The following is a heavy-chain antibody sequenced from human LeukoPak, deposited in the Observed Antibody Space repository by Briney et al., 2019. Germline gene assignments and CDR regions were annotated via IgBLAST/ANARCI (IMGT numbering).Heavy chain of an antibody. CDR2: VDLEDGET. J-gene: IGHJ3*02. D-gene: IGHD4-17*01. Sequence: GASVKVSCKVSGCTLTELSMHWVRQAPGKGLEWMGGVDLEDGETIYAQKFQGRVTMTRNTSISTAYMELSSLRCEDTAVYYCARDNGDYPGFDIWGQGTMVPVSS. CDR3: ARDNGDYPGFDI. CDR1: GCTLTELS. V-gene: IGHV1-24*01.